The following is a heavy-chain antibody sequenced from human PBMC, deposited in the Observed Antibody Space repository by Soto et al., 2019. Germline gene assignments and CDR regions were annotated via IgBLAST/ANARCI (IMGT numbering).Heavy chain of an antibody. Sequence: PSETLSLTCTISGVSISSYYWSWIRQPPGKGLEWIGYVYSSGTTNYNPSIKSRVTMSLDTSKNQFSLKLSSVTAADTAVYYCASSKLNDCGGDCELDYWGQGTLVTVSS. J-gene: IGHJ4*02. D-gene: IGHD2-21*02. CDR2: VYSSGTT. V-gene: IGHV4-59*08. CDR3: ASSKLNDCGGDCELDY. CDR1: GVSISSYY.